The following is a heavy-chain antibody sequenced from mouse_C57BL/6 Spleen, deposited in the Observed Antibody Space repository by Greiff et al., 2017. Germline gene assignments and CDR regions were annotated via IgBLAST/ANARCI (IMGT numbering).Heavy chain of an antibody. D-gene: IGHD2-1*01. CDR3: ARGGGKLDY. CDR2: IYPSDSET. Sequence: QVQLQQPGAELVRPGSSVKLSCKASGYTFTSYWMDWVKQRPGQGLEWIGNIYPSDSETHYNQKFKDKATLTVDKSSSTAYMQLSSLTSEDSAVYYCARGGGKLDYWGQGTTLTVSS. V-gene: IGHV1-61*01. J-gene: IGHJ2*01. CDR1: GYTFTSYW.